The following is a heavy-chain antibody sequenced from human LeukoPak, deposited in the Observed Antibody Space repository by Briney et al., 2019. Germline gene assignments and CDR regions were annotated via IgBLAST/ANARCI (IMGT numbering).Heavy chain of an antibody. CDR2: IYYSGST. Sequence: SETLSLTCTVSGGSISSYYWSWIRQPPGKGLEWIGYIYYSGSTNYSPSLKSRVTISVDTSKNQFSLKLSSVTAADTAVYYCARQGRVATMSFFDYWGQGTLVTVSS. CDR1: GGSISSYY. CDR3: ARQGRVATMSFFDY. J-gene: IGHJ4*02. D-gene: IGHD5-12*01. V-gene: IGHV4-59*08.